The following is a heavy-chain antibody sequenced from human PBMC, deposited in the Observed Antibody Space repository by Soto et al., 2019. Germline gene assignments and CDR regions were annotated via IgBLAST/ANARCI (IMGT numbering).Heavy chain of an antibody. V-gene: IGHV1-46*03. D-gene: IGHD3-10*01. CDR1: GYTFTSYY. CDR3: ARAEYGSGSYYLLLFDY. CDR2: INPSGGST. Sequence: ASVKVSCKASGYTFTSYYMHWVRQAPGQGLEWMGIINPSGGSTSYAQKFQGRVTMTRDTSTSTVYMELSSLRSEDTAVYYCARAEYGSGSYYLLLFDYWGQGTLVTDSS. J-gene: IGHJ4*01.